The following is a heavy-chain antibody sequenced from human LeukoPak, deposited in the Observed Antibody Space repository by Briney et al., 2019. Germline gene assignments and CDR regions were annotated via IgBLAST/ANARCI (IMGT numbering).Heavy chain of an antibody. Sequence: ASVKVSCKPSGYTFTGYYVHWVRQAPGRGLEWMGWINPNTGDTKYTRKFQGRVTMTRDTSISAASMELSRLRSDDTAVYYCAKLYSGTDESHYYYMDVWSKGTTVFVSS. CDR1: GYTFTGYY. D-gene: IGHD1-26*01. CDR3: AKLYSGTDESHYYYMDV. J-gene: IGHJ6*03. V-gene: IGHV1-2*02. CDR2: INPNTGDT.